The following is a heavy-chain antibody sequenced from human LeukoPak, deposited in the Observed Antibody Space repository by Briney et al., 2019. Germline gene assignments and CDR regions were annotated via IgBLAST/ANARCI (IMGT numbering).Heavy chain of an antibody. CDR2: IKSKTGGGTT. D-gene: IGHD4-17*01. CDR1: GFTFSNAW. CDR3: TTLPGSTVTKFYYYYYGMDV. J-gene: IGHJ6*02. Sequence: PGGSLRLSCAASGFTFSNAWMSWVRQAPGKGLEWVGRIKSKTGGGTTDYAAPVKGRFTISRDDSKNTLYLQMNSLKTEDTAVYYCTTLPGSTVTKFYYYYYGMDVWGQGTTVTVSS. V-gene: IGHV3-15*01.